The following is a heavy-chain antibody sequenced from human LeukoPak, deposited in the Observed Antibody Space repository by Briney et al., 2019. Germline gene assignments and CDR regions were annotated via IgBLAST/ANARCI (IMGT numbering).Heavy chain of an antibody. CDR3: ARDHEGALATCSFEY. J-gene: IGHJ4*02. CDR1: GFSVSSYG. V-gene: IGHV3-33*01. Sequence: GGSLRLSCAASGFSVSSYGMHWVRQAPGRGLEWVAVMWYDGDNKYCTDSVKGRFTISRDDSANTVSLQMDSLGAEDTGIYYCARDHEGALATCSFEYWGQGIRVTVSS. D-gene: IGHD1-26*01. CDR2: MWYDGDNK.